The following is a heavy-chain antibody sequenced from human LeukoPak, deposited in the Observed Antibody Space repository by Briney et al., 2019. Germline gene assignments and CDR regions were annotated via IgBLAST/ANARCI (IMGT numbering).Heavy chain of an antibody. D-gene: IGHD6-13*01. V-gene: IGHV4-59*01. CDR3: ARDSSSWTPGWFDP. Sequence: SETLSLTCTVSGGSISSYYWSWIRQPPGKGLEWIGYIYYSGSTNYNPSLKSRVTISVDTSKGQFSLKLSSVTAADTAVYYCARDSSSWTPGWFDPWGQGTLVTVSS. J-gene: IGHJ5*02. CDR2: IYYSGST. CDR1: GGSISSYY.